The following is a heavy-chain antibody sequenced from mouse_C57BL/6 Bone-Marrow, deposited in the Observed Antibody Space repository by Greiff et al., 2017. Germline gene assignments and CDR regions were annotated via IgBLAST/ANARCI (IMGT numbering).Heavy chain of an antibody. CDR1: GYTFTDYY. V-gene: IGHV1-75*01. Sequence: QVQLQQSGPELVKPGASVKISCKASGYTFTDYYINWVKQRPGQGLEWIGWIFPGSGSTYYNEKFKGKATLTVDKSSSTAYMLLSSLTSEDSAVFFCARPQYYGSSLVDFDDWGQGTTRTVSS. CDR3: ARPQYYGSSLVDFDD. D-gene: IGHD1-1*01. J-gene: IGHJ2*01. CDR2: IFPGSGST.